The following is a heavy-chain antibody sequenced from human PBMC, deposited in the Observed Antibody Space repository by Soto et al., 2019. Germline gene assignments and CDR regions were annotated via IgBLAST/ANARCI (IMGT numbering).Heavy chain of an antibody. D-gene: IGHD2-15*01. CDR3: ARGVVVAATREGTEPDYFDY. CDR2: IYYSGST. CDR1: GGSISSGGYY. J-gene: IGHJ4*02. Sequence: QVQLQESGPGLVKPSQTLSLTCTVSGGSISSGGYYWSWIRQHPGKGLEWIGYIYYSGSTYYNPSLKRRVTISGDTSKSQFSRKLSSVTAADTAVYYCARGVVVAATREGTEPDYFDYWGQGTLVTVSS. V-gene: IGHV4-31*03.